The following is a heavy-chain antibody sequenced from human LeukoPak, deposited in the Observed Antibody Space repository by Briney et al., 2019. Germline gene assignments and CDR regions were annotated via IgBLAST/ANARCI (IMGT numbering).Heavy chain of an antibody. CDR3: AREDFGYSYGYPYYYYYMDV. CDR1: GGSISSGDYY. CDR2: IYYSGST. J-gene: IGHJ6*03. D-gene: IGHD5-18*01. Sequence: SQTLSLTCTVSGGSISSGDYYWSWIRQPPGKGLEWIGYIYYSGSTYYNPSLKIRVTISVDTSKNQFSLKLSSVTAADTAVYYCAREDFGYSYGYPYYYYYMDVWGKGTTVTVSS. V-gene: IGHV4-30-4*08.